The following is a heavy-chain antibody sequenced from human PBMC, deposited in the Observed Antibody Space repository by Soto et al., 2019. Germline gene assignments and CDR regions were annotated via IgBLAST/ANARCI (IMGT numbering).Heavy chain of an antibody. CDR2: ISTTSFTI. V-gene: IGHV3-48*02. J-gene: IGHJ5*01. CDR3: ARDRCYDGTCYSASDS. Sequence: GGSLRLSCAASGFRFSTYNMDWVRQAPGKGPEWIAHISTTSFTIYYADSVKGRFTISRDNDRNSLYLEMNSLRDEDTAVYYCARDRCYDGTCYSASDSWGQGTLVTVSS. D-gene: IGHD2-15*01. CDR1: GFRFSTYN.